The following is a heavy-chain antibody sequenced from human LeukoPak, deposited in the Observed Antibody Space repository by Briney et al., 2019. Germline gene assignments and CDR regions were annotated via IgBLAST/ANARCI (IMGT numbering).Heavy chain of an antibody. D-gene: IGHD3-22*01. V-gene: IGHV4-31*03. Sequence: SETLSLTCTVSGGSISSGGYYWSWIRQHPGKGLEWIGYIYYSGSTYYNPSLKSRVTISVDTSKNQFSLKLSSVTAADTAVYYCASGDSSGYPLGYWGQGTLVTVSS. CDR2: IYYSGST. J-gene: IGHJ4*02. CDR3: ASGDSSGYPLGY. CDR1: GGSISSGGYY.